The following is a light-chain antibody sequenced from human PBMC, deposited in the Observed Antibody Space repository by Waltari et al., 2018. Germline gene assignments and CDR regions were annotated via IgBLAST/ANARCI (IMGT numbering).Light chain of an antibody. CDR2: DVD. CDR1: NSDVGAVNY. CDR3: CSYAGRYTSV. Sequence: QSALTQPRSVSGPPGQSLTLSCTRTNSDVGAVNYVSWYQPPPGKAPKLVLYDVDKRPSGVPDRFSGSKAGNTASLTISGLQADDEADYYCCSYAGRYTSVFGGGTKVTVL. V-gene: IGLV2-11*01. J-gene: IGLJ2*01.